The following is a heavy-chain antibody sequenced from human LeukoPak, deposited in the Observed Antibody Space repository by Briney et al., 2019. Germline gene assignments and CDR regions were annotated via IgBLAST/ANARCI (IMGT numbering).Heavy chain of an antibody. V-gene: IGHV4-38-2*01. J-gene: IGHJ5*01. CDR2: IYNSGST. CDR3: ARPNTWITEGFDS. D-gene: IGHD3-16*01. CDR1: GYSISSGYY. Sequence: SETLSLTCDVSGYSISSGYYWAWIRQSPGKGLEWIASIYNSGSTFYNPSLKSRVALSVDTSKNQFSLKLMSVTAADTAVYYCARPNTWITEGFDSWGQGILVTVSS.